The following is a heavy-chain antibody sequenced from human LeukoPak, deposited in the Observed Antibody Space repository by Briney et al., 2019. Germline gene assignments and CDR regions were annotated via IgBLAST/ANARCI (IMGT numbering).Heavy chain of an antibody. V-gene: IGHV1-46*01. CDR2: INPSGGST. CDR1: GYTFTSYY. Sequence: GASVKVSCKASGYTFTSYYMHWVRQAPGQGLEWMGIINPSGGSTSYAQKFQGRVTMTRDTSTSTVYMELSSLRSEDTAVYYCARVFRAAFYGYVVTALGYWGQGTLVTVSS. CDR3: ARVFRAAFYGYVVTALGY. J-gene: IGHJ4*02. D-gene: IGHD2-21*02.